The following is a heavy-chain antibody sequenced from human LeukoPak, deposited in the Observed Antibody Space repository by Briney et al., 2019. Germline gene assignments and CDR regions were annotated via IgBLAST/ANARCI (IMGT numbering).Heavy chain of an antibody. V-gene: IGHV3-11*01. D-gene: IGHD5-18*01. CDR2: ISSSGSTI. J-gene: IGHJ4*02. CDR3: ARDLDSYGYYFDY. CDR1: GFTVSSNY. Sequence: PGGSLRLSCAASGFTVSSNYMSWVRQAPGKGLEWVSYISSSGSTIYYADSVKGRFTISRDNAKNSLYLQMNSLRAEDTAVYYCARDLDSYGYYFDYWGQGTLVTVSS.